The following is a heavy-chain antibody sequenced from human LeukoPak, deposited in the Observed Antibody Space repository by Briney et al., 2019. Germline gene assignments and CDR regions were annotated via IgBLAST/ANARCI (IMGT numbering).Heavy chain of an antibody. CDR1: GYSFTSYW. CDR3: ARLGDSSGYYQPAGY. CDR2: IDPSDSYT. D-gene: IGHD3-22*01. J-gene: IGHJ4*02. Sequence: GESLRISCKGSGYSFTSYWISWVRQMPGKGLEWMGRIDPSDSYTNYSPSFQGHVTISADKSISTAYLQWSSLKASDTAMYYCARLGDSSGYYQPAGYWGQGTLVTASS. V-gene: IGHV5-10-1*01.